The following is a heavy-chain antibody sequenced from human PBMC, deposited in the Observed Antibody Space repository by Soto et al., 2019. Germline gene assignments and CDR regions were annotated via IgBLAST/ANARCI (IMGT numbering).Heavy chain of an antibody. CDR3: AHTSGGGNSACFDY. J-gene: IGHJ4*02. Sequence: QITLKESGPTLVKPTQTLTLTCTFSGFSLSTSRVGVGWIRQPPGKALEWLALIYWDDDKRYSPSLKSRLTITKDTSKNQVVLTMTNTYPVDTATYYCAHTSGGGNSACFDYWGQGTLVTVSS. V-gene: IGHV2-5*02. CDR2: IYWDDDK. D-gene: IGHD2-21*02. CDR1: GFSLSTSRVG.